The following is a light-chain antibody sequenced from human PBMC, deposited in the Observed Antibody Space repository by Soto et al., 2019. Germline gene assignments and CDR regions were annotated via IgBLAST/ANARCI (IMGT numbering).Light chain of an antibody. CDR1: QSISHY. V-gene: IGKV1-39*01. CDR2: AAS. CDR3: QQSYDMPWT. Sequence: DIQMTQSPSSVSASVGDTVTITCRASQSISHYLSWYQQKPGKAPQLLIYAASNLQTGVPSRFSGSGFGTDFTLTISSLQPEDFAAYYCQQSYDMPWTFGLGTRWIS. J-gene: IGKJ1*01.